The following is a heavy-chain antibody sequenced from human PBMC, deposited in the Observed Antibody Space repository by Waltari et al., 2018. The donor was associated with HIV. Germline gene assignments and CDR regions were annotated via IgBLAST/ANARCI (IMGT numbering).Heavy chain of an antibody. Sequence: QVQLQESGPGLVRPSEALSLTCTVSGGSLSSGIYYWSWVRQPAGKRLEWIGRIYSTGNTNSNPALMIRATISIDTSKNQLSLKLTSVTAADTAMYYCARGDVGDFWSGFFSLWGQGTQVTVSS. CDR2: IYSTGNT. CDR3: ARGDVGDFWSGFFSL. D-gene: IGHD3-3*01. CDR1: GGSLSSGIYY. V-gene: IGHV4-61*02. J-gene: IGHJ4*02.